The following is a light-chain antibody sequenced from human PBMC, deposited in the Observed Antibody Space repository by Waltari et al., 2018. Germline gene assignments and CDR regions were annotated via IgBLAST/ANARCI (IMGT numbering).Light chain of an antibody. CDR3: QKYGSLPAT. J-gene: IGKJ1*01. CDR2: DAS. CDR1: QSVSRY. Sequence: EIVLTQSGTLSLSPGERATLSCRASQSVSRYLAWYQQKPGQAPRLLIYDASSRATGIPDRCSGSGSGTDFSRTISRLEPEDFAVYYCQKYGSLPATFGQGTKVEIK. V-gene: IGKV3-20*01.